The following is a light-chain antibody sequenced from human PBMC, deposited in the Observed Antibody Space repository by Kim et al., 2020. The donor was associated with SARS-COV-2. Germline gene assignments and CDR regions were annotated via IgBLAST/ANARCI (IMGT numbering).Light chain of an antibody. CDR3: AAWDDSLNVWV. V-gene: IGLV1-44*01. CDR1: SSNIGSNT. CDR2: SNN. J-gene: IGLJ3*02. Sequence: PGQRVTISCSGSSSNIGSNTVNWYQQLPGTAPKLLMHSNNQRPSGVPDRFSGSKSGTAASLAISGLQSEDEADYYCAAWDDSLNVWVFGGGTKLTVL.